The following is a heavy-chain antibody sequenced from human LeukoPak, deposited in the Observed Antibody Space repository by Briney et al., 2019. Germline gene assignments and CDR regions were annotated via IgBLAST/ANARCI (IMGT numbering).Heavy chain of an antibody. Sequence: PGGSLRLSCAASGFTFSSYSMNWVRQAPGKGLEWVSSISSSSSYIYYADSVKGRFTISRDNAKNSLYLQMNSLRAEDTAVYYCARDSGTTIRRAFDIWGQGTMVTVSS. D-gene: IGHD3-10*01. CDR1: GFTFSSYS. CDR3: ARDSGTTIRRAFDI. J-gene: IGHJ3*02. CDR2: ISSSSSYI. V-gene: IGHV3-21*01.